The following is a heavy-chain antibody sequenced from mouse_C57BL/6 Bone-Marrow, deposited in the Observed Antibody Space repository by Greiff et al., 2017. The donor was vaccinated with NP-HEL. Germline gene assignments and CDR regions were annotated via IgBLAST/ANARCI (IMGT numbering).Heavy chain of an antibody. J-gene: IGHJ4*01. CDR3: APIDAGAMDY. CDR1: GFNFSDYG. Sequence: EVQVVESGGGLVKPGGSLKLSCAASGFNFSDYGMHWVRQAPEKGLAWVASLSSGSGTIYYADTVKGRFTLSRDNAKNTLFLQMTSLRSEDTAMYYCAPIDAGAMDYWGQGTSVTVAA. CDR2: LSSGSGTI. V-gene: IGHV5-17*01.